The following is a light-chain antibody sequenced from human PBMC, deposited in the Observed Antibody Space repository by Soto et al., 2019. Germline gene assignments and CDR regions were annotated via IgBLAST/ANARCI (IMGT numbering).Light chain of an antibody. CDR1: SGSIASNY. V-gene: IGLV6-57*01. J-gene: IGLJ3*02. CDR3: QSYDGRGAWV. Sequence: NFMLTQPHSVSESPGKTVTISCTRTSGSIASNYVQWYQQRPGSSPTTVIYEDNQRPSGVPDRFSASIDSSSNSASLTLSGLKTEDEADYCCQSYDGRGAWVFGGGTKLTVL. CDR2: EDN.